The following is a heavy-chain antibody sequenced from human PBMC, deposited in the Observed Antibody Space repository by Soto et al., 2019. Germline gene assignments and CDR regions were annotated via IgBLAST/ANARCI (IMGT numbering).Heavy chain of an antibody. Sequence: ASVKVSCKASGHTFTSYYMHWVRQAPGQGLEWMGIINPSGGSTSYAQKFQGRVTMTRDTSTSTVYMELSSLRSEDTAVYYCARTRASTVTRFWYFDLWGRGTLVTVSS. CDR1: GHTFTSYY. D-gene: IGHD4-17*01. CDR3: ARTRASTVTRFWYFDL. V-gene: IGHV1-46*01. J-gene: IGHJ2*01. CDR2: INPSGGST.